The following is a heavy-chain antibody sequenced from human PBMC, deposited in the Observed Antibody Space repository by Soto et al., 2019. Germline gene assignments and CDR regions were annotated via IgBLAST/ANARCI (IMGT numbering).Heavy chain of an antibody. CDR2: IIPIFGTA. CDR1: GGTFSSYA. V-gene: IGHV1-69*13. CDR3: AREDIAVAGVYYYYYGMDV. J-gene: IGHJ6*02. D-gene: IGHD6-19*01. Sequence: GASVKVSCKASGGTFSSYAISWVRQAPGQGLEWMGGIIPIFGTANYAQKFQGRVTITADESTSTAYMELSSLRSEDTAVYYCAREDIAVAGVYYYYYGMDVWGQGTTVTVSS.